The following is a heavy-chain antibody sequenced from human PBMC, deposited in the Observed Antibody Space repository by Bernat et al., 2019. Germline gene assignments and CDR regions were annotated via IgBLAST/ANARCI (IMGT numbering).Heavy chain of an antibody. Sequence: EVQLVESGGGLVQPGGSLRLSCAASGFTVSSNYMSWVRQAPGKGLEWVSVIYSGGSTYYADSVKGRFTISRDNSKNTLYLQMNSLRAEDTAVYYCAKDLYGDYGFGVYWGQGTLVTVSS. J-gene: IGHJ4*02. CDR2: IYSGGST. CDR3: AKDLYGDYGFGVY. V-gene: IGHV3-66*01. D-gene: IGHD4-17*01. CDR1: GFTVSSNY.